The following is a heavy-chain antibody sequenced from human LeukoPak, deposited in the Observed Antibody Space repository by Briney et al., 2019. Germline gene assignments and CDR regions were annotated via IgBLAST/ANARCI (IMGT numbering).Heavy chain of an antibody. CDR1: GYTFTSYY. CDR3: ARDMGYYGSGSYQSLDYFDY. D-gene: IGHD3-10*01. J-gene: IGHJ4*02. CDR2: INPSGGST. Sequence: ASVKVSCKASGYTFTSYYMHWVRQAPGQGLEWMGIINPSGGSTSYAQKFQGRVTMTRDTSTSTVYMELSSLRSEDTAVYYCARDMGYYGSGSYQSLDYFDYWGQGTLGTVSS. V-gene: IGHV1-46*01.